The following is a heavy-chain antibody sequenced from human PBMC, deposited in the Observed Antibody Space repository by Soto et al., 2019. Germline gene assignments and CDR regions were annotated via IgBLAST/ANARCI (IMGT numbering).Heavy chain of an antibody. CDR1: GFTFSSYA. CDR3: ARDTYDTYSSEGGIFDP. J-gene: IGHJ5*02. CDR2: ISYDGSNK. D-gene: IGHD6-19*01. V-gene: IGHV3-30-3*01. Sequence: VQLVESGGGVVQPGRSLRLSCAASGFTFSSYAMHWVRQAPGKGLEWVAVISYDGSNKYYADSVKGRFTISRDNSKNTLYLQMNSLRAEDTAVYYCARDTYDTYSSEGGIFDPWGQGTLVTVSS.